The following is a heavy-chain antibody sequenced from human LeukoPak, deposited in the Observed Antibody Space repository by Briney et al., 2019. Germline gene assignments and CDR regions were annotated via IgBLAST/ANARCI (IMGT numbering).Heavy chain of an antibody. CDR3: AREGGCSSTSCRYYYYYGMDV. J-gene: IGHJ6*02. CDR2: ISTYNGYT. V-gene: IGHV1-18*01. CDR1: GYTFTDYG. Sequence: GASVKVSCEASGYTFTDYGISWVRQAPGQGLEWMGWISTYNGYTNYAQKVQGRVTMTKDTSTSTAYMELRSLSSDDTAVYYCAREGGCSSTSCRYYYYYGMDVWGQGTTVTVSS. D-gene: IGHD2-2*01.